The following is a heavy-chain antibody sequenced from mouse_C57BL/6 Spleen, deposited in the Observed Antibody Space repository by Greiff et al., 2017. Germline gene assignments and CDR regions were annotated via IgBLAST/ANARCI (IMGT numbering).Heavy chain of an antibody. V-gene: IGHV5-9-1*02. CDR3: TRGTAQGWFAY. CDR2: ISSGGDYI. J-gene: IGHJ3*01. CDR1: GFTFSSYA. D-gene: IGHD3-2*02. Sequence: EVHLVESGEGLVKPGGSLKLSCAASGFTFSSYAMSWVRQTPEKRLEWVAYISSGGDYIYYADNVKGRFTISRDNARNTLYLQMSSLKSEDTAMYYCTRGTAQGWFAYWGQGTLVTVSA.